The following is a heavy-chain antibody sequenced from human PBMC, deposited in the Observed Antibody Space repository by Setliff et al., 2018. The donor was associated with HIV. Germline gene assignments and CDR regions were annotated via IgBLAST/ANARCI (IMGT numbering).Heavy chain of an antibody. D-gene: IGHD4-4*01. CDR2: ISYDGSNK. Sequence: QPGGSLRLSCAASGFTFSSYGIHWVRQAPGKGLEWVAVISYDGSNKYYADSVKGRFTISRDNSKNTLYLQMNSLRAEDTAVYYCAKESGLYSNYKYYYYMDAWGKGTTVTVSS. CDR1: GFTFSSYG. CDR3: AKESGLYSNYKYYYYMDA. V-gene: IGHV3-30*18. J-gene: IGHJ6*03.